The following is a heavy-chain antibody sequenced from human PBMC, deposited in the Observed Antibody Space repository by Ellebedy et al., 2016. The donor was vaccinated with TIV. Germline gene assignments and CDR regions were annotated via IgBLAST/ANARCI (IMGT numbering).Heavy chain of an antibody. CDR3: VKGAYPVPTVMAV. J-gene: IGHJ6*02. CDR2: KRFDGRNE. Sequence: LSLTCAASGFTFDEYNMSWVRQAPGKGLAWVAFKRFDGRNEYYADSVKGRFTISRDYSENTLDLQMDSLRVEDTALYYCVKGAYPVPTVMAVWGQGTMVIVSS. D-gene: IGHD3-16*01. V-gene: IGHV3-30*02. CDR1: GFTFDEYN.